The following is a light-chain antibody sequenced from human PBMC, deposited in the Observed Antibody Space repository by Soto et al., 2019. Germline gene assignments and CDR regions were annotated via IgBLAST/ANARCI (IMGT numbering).Light chain of an antibody. CDR1: QSVSSN. V-gene: IGKV3-15*01. J-gene: IGKJ2*01. CDR3: QQYDDWPPPYT. Sequence: EIVMTQSPATLPVSPGERATLSCRASQSVSSNLAWYQQKPGQAPRLLIYGASTRATGIPARISGSGSGTEFTLTISSLQSEDFAVYYCQQYDDWPPPYTFGQGTELEI. CDR2: GAS.